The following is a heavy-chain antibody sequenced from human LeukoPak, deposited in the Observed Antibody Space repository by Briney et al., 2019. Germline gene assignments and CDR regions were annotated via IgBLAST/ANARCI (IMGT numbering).Heavy chain of an antibody. D-gene: IGHD3-3*01. CDR3: ARTYDFWSGHYYYGMDV. V-gene: IGHV4-59*01. Sequence: SETLSLTCTVSGGSISSYYWSWIRQPPGKGLEWIGYIYYSGSTNYNPSLKSRVTISVGTSKNQFSLKLSSVTAADTAVYYRARTYDFWSGHYYYGMDVWGQGTTVTVSS. J-gene: IGHJ6*02. CDR2: IYYSGST. CDR1: GGSISSYY.